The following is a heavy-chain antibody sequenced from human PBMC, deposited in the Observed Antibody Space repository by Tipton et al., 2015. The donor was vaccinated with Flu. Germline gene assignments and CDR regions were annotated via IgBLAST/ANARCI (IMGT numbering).Heavy chain of an antibody. J-gene: IGHJ4*02. V-gene: IGHV4-59*01. CDR1: GGSISSYY. D-gene: IGHD2-2*01. CDR2: IYHSGST. CDR3: ARGDCSSTSCLDY. Sequence: TLSLTCTVSGGSISSYYWSWIPQPPGKGLEWIGYIYHSGSTNYNPSLKSRVTISVDTSKNQFSLKLSSVTAADTAVYYCARGDCSSTSCLDYWGQGTLVTVSS.